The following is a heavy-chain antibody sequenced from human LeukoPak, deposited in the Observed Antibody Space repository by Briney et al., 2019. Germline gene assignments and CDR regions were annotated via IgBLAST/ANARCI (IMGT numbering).Heavy chain of an antibody. CDR2: INWNGGST. CDR3: ARDLGIAAASWFDP. Sequence: WIRQPPGKGLEWVSGINWNGGSTGYADSVKGRFTISRDNAKNSLYLQMNSLRAEDTALYYCARDLGIAAASWFDPWGQGTLVTVSS. J-gene: IGHJ5*02. D-gene: IGHD6-13*01. V-gene: IGHV3-20*03.